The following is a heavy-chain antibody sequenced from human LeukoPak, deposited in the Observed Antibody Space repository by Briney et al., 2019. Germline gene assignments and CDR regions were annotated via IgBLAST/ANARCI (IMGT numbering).Heavy chain of an antibody. CDR1: GFTFSSYW. J-gene: IGHJ5*02. CDR3: AREPYGGSNWFDP. CDR2: INSHGSST. V-gene: IGHV3-74*01. D-gene: IGHD4-23*01. Sequence: GGSLRLSCAASGFTFSSYWMHWVRQAPGKGQVWVSRINSHGSSTSYADSVKGRFTISRDNAKNTLYLQMNSLRAEDTAVYYCAREPYGGSNWFDPWGQGTLVTVSS.